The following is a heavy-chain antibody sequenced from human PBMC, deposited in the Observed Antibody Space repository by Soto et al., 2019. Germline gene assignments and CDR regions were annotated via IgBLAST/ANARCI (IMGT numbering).Heavy chain of an antibody. CDR3: AADHPLITMVRGATYYYYGMDV. J-gene: IGHJ6*02. Sequence: GASVKVSCKASGFTFTSSAVQWVRQARGQRLEWIGWIVVGSGNTNYAQKFQERVTITRDMSTSTAYMELSSLRSEDTAVYYCAADHPLITMVRGATYYYYGMDVWGQGTTVTVSS. D-gene: IGHD3-10*01. V-gene: IGHV1-58*01. CDR1: GFTFTSSA. CDR2: IVVGSGNT.